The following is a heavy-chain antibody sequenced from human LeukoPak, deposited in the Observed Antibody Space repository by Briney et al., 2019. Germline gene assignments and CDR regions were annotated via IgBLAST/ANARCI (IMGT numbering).Heavy chain of an antibody. Sequence: GGSLRLSCAASGFSFSTYAMHWVRQAPGKGLEWAAVISYDGSDKYYADSVKGRFTFSRDNSKNTLYLQMNSLRAEDTAVYYCARDVVFDYWGQGTLVTVSS. CDR2: ISYDGSDK. CDR1: GFSFSTYA. D-gene: IGHD2-15*01. J-gene: IGHJ4*02. V-gene: IGHV3-30-3*01. CDR3: ARDVVFDY.